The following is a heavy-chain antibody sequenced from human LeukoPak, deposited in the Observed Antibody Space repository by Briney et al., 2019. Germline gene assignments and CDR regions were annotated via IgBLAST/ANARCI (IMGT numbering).Heavy chain of an antibody. D-gene: IGHD3-10*01. CDR2: ISYDGRNK. V-gene: IGHV3-30*03. Sequence: PGRSLRLSCAASGFTFSSYGMHWVRQAPGKGLEWVADISYDGRNKYYVDSVKGRFTISRDSSKNTLFLQMISLRAEDTAVYYCARDHITMIRGVSYYYYGMDVWGQGTTVTVSS. CDR3: ARDHITMIRGVSYYYYGMDV. CDR1: GFTFSSYG. J-gene: IGHJ6*02.